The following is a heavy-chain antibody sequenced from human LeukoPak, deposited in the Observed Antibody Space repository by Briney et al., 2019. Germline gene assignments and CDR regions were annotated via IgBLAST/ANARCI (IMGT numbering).Heavy chain of an antibody. CDR3: ARGYDSSGYQPTDLDH. J-gene: IGHJ4*02. V-gene: IGHV1-18*01. Sequence: ASVKVSCKASGYTFTSYGISWVRQAPGQGLEWMGWISAYNGNTNYAQKLQGRVTMNTDTSTRTAYIELRSLRSDDTAVYYCARGYDSSGYQPTDLDHWGQGTLVTVSS. CDR1: GYTFTSYG. CDR2: ISAYNGNT. D-gene: IGHD3-22*01.